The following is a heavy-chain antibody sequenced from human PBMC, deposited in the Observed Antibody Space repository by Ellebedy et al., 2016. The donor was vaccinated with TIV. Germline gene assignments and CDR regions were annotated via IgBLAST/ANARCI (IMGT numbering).Heavy chain of an antibody. CDR2: IWYDGSQK. J-gene: IGHJ4*02. Sequence: GGSLRLSCAASGFTFGSYGMHWVRQAPGKGLEWVAVIWYDGSQKYYGDSVKGRFTISRDNSRNALYLQMNSLRAEDTAVYYCARIFNSYFLDYWGQGTLVTVSS. CDR3: ARIFNSYFLDY. V-gene: IGHV3-33*01. CDR1: GFTFGSYG. D-gene: IGHD2/OR15-2a*01.